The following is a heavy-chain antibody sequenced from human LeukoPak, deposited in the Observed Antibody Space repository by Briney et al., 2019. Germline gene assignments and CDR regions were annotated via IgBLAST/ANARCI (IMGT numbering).Heavy chain of an antibody. J-gene: IGHJ3*02. CDR1: GFTFSSYA. Sequence: GGSLRLSCAASGFTFSSYAMSWVRQAPGKGLEWVANIKQDGSEKYYVDSVKGRFTISRDNAKNSLYLQMNSLRAEDTAVYYCARAGITIFGVARGHDAFDIWGQGTMVTVSS. D-gene: IGHD3-3*01. CDR3: ARAGITIFGVARGHDAFDI. V-gene: IGHV3-7*01. CDR2: IKQDGSEK.